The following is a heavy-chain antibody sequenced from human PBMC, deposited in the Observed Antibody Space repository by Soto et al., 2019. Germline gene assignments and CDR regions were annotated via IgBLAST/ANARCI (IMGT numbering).Heavy chain of an antibody. D-gene: IGHD3-10*01. CDR2: XNXVXXXS. CDR1: GDSMSGFY. V-gene: IGHV4-59*01. Sequence: SETLSLTCTVSGDSMSGFYWSWIRQTPGKGLEXIXXXNXVXXXSXXXXSLQSRVTISLDSSKNQFSLILSSVTAADTAVYFCARFRRNYFDYWGQGTQVTVSS. J-gene: IGHJ4*02. CDR3: ARFRRNYFDY.